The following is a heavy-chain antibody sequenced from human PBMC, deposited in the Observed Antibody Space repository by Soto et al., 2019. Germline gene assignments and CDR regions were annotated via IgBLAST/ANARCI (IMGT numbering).Heavy chain of an antibody. CDR3: ARDYYDSSGYQNPLYGMDV. V-gene: IGHV1-46*01. CDR2: INPSGGST. D-gene: IGHD3-22*01. Sequence: ASVKVSCKASGYTFTSYYMHWVRQAPGQGLEWMGIINPSGGSTSYAQKFQGRVTMTRDTSTSTVYMELGSLRSEDTAVYYCARDYYDSSGYQNPLYGMDVWGQGTTVTVSS. CDR1: GYTFTSYY. J-gene: IGHJ6*02.